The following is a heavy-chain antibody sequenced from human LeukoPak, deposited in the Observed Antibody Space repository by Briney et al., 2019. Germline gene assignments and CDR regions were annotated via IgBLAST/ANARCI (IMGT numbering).Heavy chain of an antibody. CDR2: LYNGGNT. CDR3: ARYDGGSGPFDY. D-gene: IGHD3-10*01. Sequence: GGSLRLSCAASGFPVNNNYMSWVRQAPGKGLEWVSVLYNGGNTYYADSMKGRFTVSRDNSKNTLYLQMNSLRAEDMAVYYCARYDGGSGPFDYWGQGTLVTVSS. J-gene: IGHJ4*02. V-gene: IGHV3-53*01. CDR1: GFPVNNNY.